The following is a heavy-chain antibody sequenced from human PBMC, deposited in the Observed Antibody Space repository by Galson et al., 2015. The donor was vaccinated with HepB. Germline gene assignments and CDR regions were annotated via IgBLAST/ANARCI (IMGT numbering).Heavy chain of an antibody. CDR2: ISYDGRNK. V-gene: IGHV3-30*04. CDR1: GFTFSTYA. J-gene: IGHJ3*02. Sequence: SLRLSCATSGFTFSTYAMHWVRQAPGKGLEWVAVISYDGRNKFYADSVRGRFTISRDNSKNTLSLQMNSLRAEDTAVYYCARERREAAGHDAFDIWGRGTMVTVSS. D-gene: IGHD6-13*01. CDR3: ARERREAAGHDAFDI.